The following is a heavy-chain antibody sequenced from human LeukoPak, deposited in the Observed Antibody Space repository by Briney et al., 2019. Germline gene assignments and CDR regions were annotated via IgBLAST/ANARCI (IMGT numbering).Heavy chain of an antibody. Sequence: ASVKVSCKASGATFSSYAISWVRQAPGQGLEWMGGIIPIFGTANYARKFQGRVTITADESTSTAYMELSSLRSEDTAVYYCARDSSGWFGFDPWGQGTLVTVSS. CDR1: GATFSSYA. CDR3: ARDSSGWFGFDP. CDR2: IIPIFGTA. J-gene: IGHJ5*02. V-gene: IGHV1-69*13. D-gene: IGHD6-19*01.